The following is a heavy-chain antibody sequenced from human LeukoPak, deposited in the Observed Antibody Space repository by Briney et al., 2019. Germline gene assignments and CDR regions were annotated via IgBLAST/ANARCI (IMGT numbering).Heavy chain of an antibody. D-gene: IGHD3-22*01. J-gene: IGHJ4*02. CDR3: ARGHSSGYYLDY. Sequence: SETLSLTCAVYGGSFSGYYWSWIRQPPGRGLEWIGEINHSGSTNYNPSLKSRVTISVDTSKNQFSLKLSSVTAADTAVYYCARGHSSGYYLDYWGQGTLVTVSS. CDR2: INHSGST. V-gene: IGHV4-34*01. CDR1: GGSFSGYY.